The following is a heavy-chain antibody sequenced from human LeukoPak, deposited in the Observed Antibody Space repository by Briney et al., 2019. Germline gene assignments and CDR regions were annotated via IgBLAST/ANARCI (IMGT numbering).Heavy chain of an antibody. V-gene: IGHV3-66*01. CDR3: ATPPDLRSSGT. CDR2: IYSGGST. D-gene: IGHD3-22*01. Sequence: GGSLRLSCAASKFTVSSKYMSWVRQAPGKGLEWVSVIYSGGSTHYADSVKGRFTISRDNSKNTLYLQMNSLRAEDTAVYYCATPPDLRSSGTWGQGTLVTVSS. CDR1: KFTVSSKY. J-gene: IGHJ5*02.